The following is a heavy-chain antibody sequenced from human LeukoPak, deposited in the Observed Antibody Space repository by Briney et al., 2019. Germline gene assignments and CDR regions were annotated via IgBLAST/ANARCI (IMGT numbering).Heavy chain of an antibody. CDR2: ISDSGYT. V-gene: IGHV4-4*07. D-gene: IGHD1-26*01. CDR3: ARGEHTCDY. J-gene: IGHJ4*02. Sequence: PSETLSLTCTVSGGSINGYDWNWIRQSTGKRLEWIGRISDSGYTDYNPSLQSRLTMSVDTSKNQFSLRLSSVTAADTAVYYCARGEHTCDYWGQGILVTVSS. CDR1: GGSINGYD.